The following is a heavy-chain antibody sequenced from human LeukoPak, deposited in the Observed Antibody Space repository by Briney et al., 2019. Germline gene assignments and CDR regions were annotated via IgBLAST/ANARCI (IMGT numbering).Heavy chain of an antibody. J-gene: IGHJ6*02. D-gene: IGHD2-15*01. CDR2: IKQDGSEK. Sequence: GGSPRLSCAASGFTFSSYWMSWVRQAPGKGLEWVANIKQDGSEKYYVDSVKGRFTISRDNAKNSLYLQMNSLRAEDTAVYYCATCVVAQYYYYYGMDVWGQGTTVTVSS. CDR3: ATCVVAQYYYYYGMDV. CDR1: GFTFSSYW. V-gene: IGHV3-7*01.